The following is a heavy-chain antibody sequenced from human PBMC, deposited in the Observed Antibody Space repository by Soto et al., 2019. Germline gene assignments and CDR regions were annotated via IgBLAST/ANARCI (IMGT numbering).Heavy chain of an antibody. J-gene: IGHJ4*02. CDR1: GYTFTSYD. Sequence: QVQLVQSGAEVKKPGASVKVSCKASGYTFTSYDINWVRQATGQGLEWMGWMNPNSGNTGYAQKFQGRVTMTRNTSQSTAYMELISLRAEATAVYYCAMIPLGYCSSTSFSFSHWGQGTLVTVSS. V-gene: IGHV1-8*01. D-gene: IGHD2-2*01. CDR3: AMIPLGYCSSTSFSFSH. CDR2: MNPNSGNT.